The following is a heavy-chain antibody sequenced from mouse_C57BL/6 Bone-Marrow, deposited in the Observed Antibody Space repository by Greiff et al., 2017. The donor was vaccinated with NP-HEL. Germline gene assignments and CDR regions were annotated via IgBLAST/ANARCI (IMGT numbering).Heavy chain of an antibody. J-gene: IGHJ2*01. CDR1: GYTFTSYD. D-gene: IGHD2-2*01. Sequence: VQLQQSGPELVKPGASVKLSCKASGYTFTSYDINWVKQRPGQGLEWIGWSYPRDGSTKYNEKFKGKATLTVDTPSSTAYMELHSLTSEDSAVYFCARKGLWLNYFDYWGQGTTLTVSS. CDR2: SYPRDGST. V-gene: IGHV1-85*01. CDR3: ARKGLWLNYFDY.